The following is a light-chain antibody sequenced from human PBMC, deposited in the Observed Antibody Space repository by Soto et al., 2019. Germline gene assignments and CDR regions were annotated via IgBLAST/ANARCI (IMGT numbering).Light chain of an antibody. V-gene: IGKV3-20*01. CDR2: GAS. J-gene: IGKJ1*01. CDR3: QQYTGRPPT. CDR1: QSVSSNY. Sequence: SPDELGLSPWRETKSFSRDSQSVSSNYLAWCQQRPGQAPRLLIYGASTRAAGIPDRFSGSGSGTDFTLTITRLEPEDSAVYFCQQYTGRPPTFGQGTQVDIK.